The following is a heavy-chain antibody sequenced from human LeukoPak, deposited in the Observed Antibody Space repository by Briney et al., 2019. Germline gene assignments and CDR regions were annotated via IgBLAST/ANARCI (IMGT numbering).Heavy chain of an antibody. J-gene: IGHJ4*02. V-gene: IGHV3-64*01. Sequence: GGSLRLSCAVSGFTFSSYAMHWVRQAPGKGREYVSAISSNWGSTYYANSVKGRFTTSRDNSKNTLYLQMGSLRAEDMAVYYCARETQDGYNPLFYYWGEGALVTVSS. D-gene: IGHD5-24*01. CDR3: ARETQDGYNPLFYY. CDR1: GFTFSSYA. CDR2: ISSNWGST.